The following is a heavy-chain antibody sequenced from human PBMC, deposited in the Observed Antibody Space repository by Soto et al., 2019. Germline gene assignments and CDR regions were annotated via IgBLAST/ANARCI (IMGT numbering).Heavy chain of an antibody. D-gene: IGHD2-21*02. V-gene: IGHV4-59*01. CDR1: GDSISNYY. CDR2: MHYSGDT. J-gene: IGHJ2*01. Sequence: SETLSLTCTVSGDSISNYYWSWIRQSPGKGLEWIGDMHYSGDTNYNPSLKSRVTMSIDTSKNQFSLRLTSVTAADRAVYYCARDRTAKFAPYWHFDLWGRGTLVTAPQ. CDR3: ARDRTAKFAPYWHFDL.